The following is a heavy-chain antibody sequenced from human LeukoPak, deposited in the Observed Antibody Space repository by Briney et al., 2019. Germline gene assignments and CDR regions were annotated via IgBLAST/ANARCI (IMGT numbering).Heavy chain of an antibody. Sequence: GGSLRLSCAASGFTFSDYYMSWIRQAPGKGLEWVAYITSSGDDIYYADSVKGRFTISRDNAKNALFLRMSSLRVEDPATYHCASDIVATSGDFWGQGTLVSVSS. D-gene: IGHD5-12*01. V-gene: IGHV3-11*01. CDR2: ITSSGDDI. CDR1: GFTFSDYY. CDR3: ASDIVATSGDF. J-gene: IGHJ4*02.